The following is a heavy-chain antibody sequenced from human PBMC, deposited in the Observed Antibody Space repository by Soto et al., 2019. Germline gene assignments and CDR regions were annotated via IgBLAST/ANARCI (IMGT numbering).Heavy chain of an antibody. Sequence: QVQLQESGPGLVKPSETLSLTCTVSGGSVSSGSYYWSWIRQPPGKGLEWIGYIYYSGSTNYNPSLKSRVTISVDTSKNQFSLKLSSVTAADTAVYYCARSVAASNLDYWGQGTLVTVSS. D-gene: IGHD2-15*01. CDR3: ARSVAASNLDY. CDR2: IYYSGST. CDR1: GGSVSSGSYY. V-gene: IGHV4-61*01. J-gene: IGHJ4*02.